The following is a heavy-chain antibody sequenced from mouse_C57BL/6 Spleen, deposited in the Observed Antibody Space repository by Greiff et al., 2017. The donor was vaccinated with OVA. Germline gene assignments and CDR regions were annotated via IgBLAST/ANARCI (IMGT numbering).Heavy chain of an antibody. J-gene: IGHJ1*03. CDR2: ISSGGSYT. CDR1: GFTFSSYG. D-gene: IGHD1-1*01. CDR3: ARHYGSSPYWYFDV. V-gene: IGHV5-6*01. Sequence: EVKLMESGGDLVKPGGSLKLSWAASGFTFSSYGMSWVRQTPDKRLEWVATISSGGSYTYYPDSVKGRFTISRDNAKNTLYLQMSSLKSEDTAMYYCARHYGSSPYWYFDVWGTGTTVTVSS.